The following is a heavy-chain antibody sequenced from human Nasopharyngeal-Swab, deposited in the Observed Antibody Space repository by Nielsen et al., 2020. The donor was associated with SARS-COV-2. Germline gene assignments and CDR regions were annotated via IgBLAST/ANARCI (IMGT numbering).Heavy chain of an antibody. CDR2: INPSGGST. CDR1: GYTFTSYY. Sequence: SVKVSCKASGYTFTSYYMHWVRQAPGQGLEWMGIINPSGGSTSYAQKFQGRVTMTRDTSTSTVYMELSSLRSEDTAVYYCARVPTVGGDYTDGDHWFDPWGQGTLVTVSS. V-gene: IGHV1-46*01. CDR3: ARVPTVGGDYTDGDHWFDP. D-gene: IGHD4-17*01. J-gene: IGHJ5*02.